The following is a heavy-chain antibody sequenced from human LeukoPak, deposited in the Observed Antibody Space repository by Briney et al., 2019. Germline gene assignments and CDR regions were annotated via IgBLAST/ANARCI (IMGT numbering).Heavy chain of an antibody. D-gene: IGHD3-9*01. CDR1: GHTFTSHD. V-gene: IGHV1-8*01. CDR2: MNPNSGNR. CDR3: ARGLGYDILTGPDAFDI. J-gene: IGHJ3*02. Sequence: ASVKVSCKASGHTFTSHDINWVRQATGQGLEWMAWMNPNSGNRGYAPKFQDRVTMTRNTSISTAYMELSSLRSEDSAVYYFARGLGYDILTGPDAFDIWGQGTMVTVSS.